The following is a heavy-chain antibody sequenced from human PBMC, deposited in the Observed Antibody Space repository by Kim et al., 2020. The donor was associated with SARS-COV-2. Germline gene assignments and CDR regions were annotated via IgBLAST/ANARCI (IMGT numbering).Heavy chain of an antibody. D-gene: IGHD6-19*01. CDR3: ARDGIAVAGTGPYYFDY. Sequence: KSRITINPDTSTNQFSLQLNSVTPEDTAVYYCARDGIAVAGTGPYYFDYWGQGTLVTVSS. V-gene: IGHV6-1*01. J-gene: IGHJ4*02.